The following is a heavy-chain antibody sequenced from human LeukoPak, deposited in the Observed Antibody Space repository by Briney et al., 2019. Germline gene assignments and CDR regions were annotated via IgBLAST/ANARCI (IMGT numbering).Heavy chain of an antibody. CDR1: GGSISSYY. Sequence: TLSLTCAVPGGSISSYYWSWIRQPPGKGLEWIGYIYYSGSTNYNPSLKSRVTISVDTSKNQFSLKLSSVTAAATAVYYCACHGFDGYTYSFDYWGQGTLVTVSS. CDR3: ACHGFDGYTYSFDY. V-gene: IGHV4-59*01. D-gene: IGHD5-24*01. CDR2: IYYSGST. J-gene: IGHJ4*02.